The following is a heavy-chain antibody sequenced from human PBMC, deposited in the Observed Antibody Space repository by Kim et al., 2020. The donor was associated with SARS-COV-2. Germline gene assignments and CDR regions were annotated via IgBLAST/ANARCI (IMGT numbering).Heavy chain of an antibody. CDR2: ISYDGSNN. V-gene: IGHV3-30*18. J-gene: IGHJ6*01. CDR1: GFTFSSYG. CDR3: AKDAYDFWSGYYVDGMDV. Sequence: GGSLRLSCAASGFTFSSYGMHWVRQAPGKGLEWVAVISYDGSNNYYADSVKGRFTISRDNSKNTLYLQMNSLRAEDTAVYYCAKDAYDFWSGYYVDGMDV. D-gene: IGHD3-3*01.